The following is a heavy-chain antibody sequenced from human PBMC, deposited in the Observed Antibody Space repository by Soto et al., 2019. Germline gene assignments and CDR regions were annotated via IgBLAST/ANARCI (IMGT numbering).Heavy chain of an antibody. CDR1: GFTFSSYA. CDR3: ARDDSSGYYYVIGAFDN. CDR2: ISYDGSNK. V-gene: IGHV3-30-3*01. Sequence: GGSLRLSCAASGFTFSSYAMHWVRQAPGKGLEWVAVISYDGSNKYYADSVKGRFTISRDNSKNTMYLQMNSLRAEDTAVYYCARDDSSGYYYVIGAFDNWGQGTMVTVSS. J-gene: IGHJ3*02. D-gene: IGHD3-22*01.